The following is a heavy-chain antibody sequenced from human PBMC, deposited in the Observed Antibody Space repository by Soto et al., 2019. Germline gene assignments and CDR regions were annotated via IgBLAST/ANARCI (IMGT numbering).Heavy chain of an antibody. V-gene: IGHV3-30*18. CDR2: ISYDGSNT. CDR3: AKEGGLSGSYYISSSYYFDY. D-gene: IGHD1-26*01. CDR1: GFTFSSYG. Sequence: GGSLRLSCVASGFTFSSYGMNWVRQAPGKGLEWVGIISYDGSNTYYADSVKGRFTIYRDNSKNTLYLQMNSLRAEDTSVYYCAKEGGLSGSYYISSSYYFDYWGQGTLVTVSS. J-gene: IGHJ4*02.